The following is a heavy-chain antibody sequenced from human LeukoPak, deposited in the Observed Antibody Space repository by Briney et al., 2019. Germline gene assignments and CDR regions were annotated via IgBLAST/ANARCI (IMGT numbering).Heavy chain of an antibody. D-gene: IGHD6-13*01. Sequence: SETLSLACTVSGGSISSGGYYWSWIRQHPGKGLEWIGYIYYSGSTNYNPSLKSRVTISVDTFKNQFSLKLSSVTAADTAVYYCASSKSSWYGWFDPWGQGTLVTVSS. CDR1: GGSISSGGYY. J-gene: IGHJ5*02. CDR2: IYYSGST. CDR3: ASSKSSWYGWFDP. V-gene: IGHV4-61*08.